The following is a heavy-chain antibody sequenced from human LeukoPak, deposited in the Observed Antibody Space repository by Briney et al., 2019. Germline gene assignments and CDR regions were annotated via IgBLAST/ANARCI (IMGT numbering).Heavy chain of an antibody. CDR1: GFTFSSYA. V-gene: IGHV3-30-3*01. J-gene: IGHJ4*02. Sequence: GGSLRLSCAASGFTFSSYAMHWVRQAPGKGLGGLAVISYDGSNKYYADSVKGRFTISRDNSKNTLYLQMNSLRAEDTAVYYCARVKTRGYSYGYLDYWGQGTLVTVSS. D-gene: IGHD5-18*01. CDR2: ISYDGSNK. CDR3: ARVKTRGYSYGYLDY.